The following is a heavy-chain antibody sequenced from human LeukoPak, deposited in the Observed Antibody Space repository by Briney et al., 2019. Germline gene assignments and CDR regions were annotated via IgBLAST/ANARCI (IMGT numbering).Heavy chain of an antibody. CDR3: ARLDTDSSIAARVYYYGMDV. V-gene: IGHV4-59*08. CDR2: IYYSGST. CDR1: GGSISSYY. J-gene: IGHJ6*02. Sequence: PSETLSLTCTVSGGSISSYYWSWIRQPPGKGLEWIGYIYYSGSTNYNPSLKSRVTISVDTSKNQFSLKLSSVTAADTAVYYCARLDTDSSIAARVYYYGMDVWGQGTTVTVSS. D-gene: IGHD6-6*01.